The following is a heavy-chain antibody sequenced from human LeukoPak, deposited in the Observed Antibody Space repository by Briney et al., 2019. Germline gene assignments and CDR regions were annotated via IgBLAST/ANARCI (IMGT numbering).Heavy chain of an antibody. D-gene: IGHD3-10*01. CDR1: GFTFSSYG. CDR3: AREKLLWFGELLKNFDY. Sequence: GGSLRLSCAASGFTFSSYGMSWVRQAPGKGLEWVSAISGSGGSTYYADSVKGRFTISRDNSKNTLYLQMNSLRAEDTAVYYCAREKLLWFGELLKNFDYWGQGTLVTVPS. V-gene: IGHV3-23*01. CDR2: ISGSGGST. J-gene: IGHJ4*02.